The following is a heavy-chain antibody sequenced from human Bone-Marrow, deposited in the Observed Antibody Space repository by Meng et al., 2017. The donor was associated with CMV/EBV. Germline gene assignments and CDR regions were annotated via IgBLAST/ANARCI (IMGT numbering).Heavy chain of an antibody. Sequence: GESLKISCKGSGYSFTSYWIGWVRQMPGKGLEWMGIIYPGDSDTRYSPSFQGQVTISADKSISTAYLQWSSLKASDTAMYYRARQKSSSWYPGWFDPWGQGTLVTVSS. CDR3: ARQKSSSWYPGWFDP. J-gene: IGHJ5*02. CDR2: IYPGDSDT. D-gene: IGHD6-13*01. V-gene: IGHV5-51*01. CDR1: GYSFTSYW.